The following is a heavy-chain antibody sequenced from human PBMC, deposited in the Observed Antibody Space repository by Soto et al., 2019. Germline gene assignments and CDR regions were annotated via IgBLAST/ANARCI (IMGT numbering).Heavy chain of an antibody. J-gene: IGHJ4*02. CDR2: FDPEDGET. D-gene: IGHD4-17*01. CDR1: GYTLTELS. Sequence: GAAVKVSCKVSGYTLTELSMHWVRQAPGKGLEWMGGFDPEDGETIYAQKSQGRVTMTEDTSTDTAYMELSSLRSEDTAVYYCATEIPTTITTAYDYWGQGTLVTVSS. V-gene: IGHV1-24*01. CDR3: ATEIPTTITTAYDY.